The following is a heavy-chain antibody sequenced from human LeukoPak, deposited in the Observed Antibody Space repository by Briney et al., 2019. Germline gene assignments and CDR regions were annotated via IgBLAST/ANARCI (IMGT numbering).Heavy chain of an antibody. D-gene: IGHD3-10*01. V-gene: IGHV3-23*01. CDR1: GFTFSSYA. CDR2: ISGSGAST. J-gene: IGHJ4*02. CDR3: AKDRGTMVRGVSWDFDY. Sequence: GGSLRLSCAASGFTFSSYAMSWVRQAPGKGLEWVSAISGSGASTYYADSVKGRFTISRDNSKNTLYVQMNSLRVEDTAVYYCAKDRGTMVRGVSWDFDYWGQGTLVTVSS.